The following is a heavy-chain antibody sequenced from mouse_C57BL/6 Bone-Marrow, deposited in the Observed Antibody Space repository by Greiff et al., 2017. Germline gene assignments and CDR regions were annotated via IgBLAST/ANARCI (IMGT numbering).Heavy chain of an antibody. V-gene: IGHV5-6*02. Sequence: DVMLVESGGDLVKPGGSLKLSCAASGFTFSSYGMSWVRQTPDKRLEWVATISSGGSYTYSPASVKGRFTISRDNAKNTLYLQLSSLKSEDTAMYYCARHGGSWFAYWGQGTLGTVSA. CDR3: ARHGGSWFAY. J-gene: IGHJ3*01. D-gene: IGHD1-1*02. CDR2: ISSGGSYT. CDR1: GFTFSSYG.